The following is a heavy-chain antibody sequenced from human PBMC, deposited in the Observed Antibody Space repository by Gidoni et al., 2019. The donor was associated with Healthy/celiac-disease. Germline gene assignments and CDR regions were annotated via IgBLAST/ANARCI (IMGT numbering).Heavy chain of an antibody. J-gene: IGHJ4*02. CDR1: GFTFSSYG. V-gene: IGHV3-33*01. CDR2: IWYDGSNK. Sequence: QVQLVESGGGGVQPGRSLRLSCAAAGFTFSSYGMHWVRQAPGKGLEWVAVIWYDGSNKYYADSVKGRFTISRDNSKNTLYLQMNSLRAEDTAVYYCAREGDSSAIFDYWGQGTLVTVSS. D-gene: IGHD6-25*01. CDR3: AREGDSSAIFDY.